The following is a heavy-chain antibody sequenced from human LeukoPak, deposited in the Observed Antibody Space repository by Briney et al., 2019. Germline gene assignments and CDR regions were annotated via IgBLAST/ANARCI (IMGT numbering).Heavy chain of an antibody. CDR3: ARDKLSGWYFDL. J-gene: IGHJ2*01. CDR1: GYTFTSYY. CDR2: INPSDGST. D-gene: IGHD3-3*01. V-gene: IGHV1-46*01. Sequence: ASVKVSCKVSGYTFTSYYIHLVRQAPGQGFEWMAIINPSDGSTTNSQKFQGRVTMTRDTSTSTVYMELSGLRSEDTAVYYCARDKLSGWYFDLWGRGTLVTVSS.